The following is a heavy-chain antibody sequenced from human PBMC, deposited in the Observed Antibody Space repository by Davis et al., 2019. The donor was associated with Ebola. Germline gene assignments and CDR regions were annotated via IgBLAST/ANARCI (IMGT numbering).Heavy chain of an antibody. Sequence: GESLNISCAASGFTFSSYGMHWVRQAPGKGLEWVAVIWYDGSNKYYADSVKGRFTISRDNSKNILYLQMNNLRAEDTAVYYCAKEPGATMGYYFENWGQGTLVPVSS. V-gene: IGHV3-33*06. CDR3: AKEPGATMGYYFEN. J-gene: IGHJ4*02. D-gene: IGHD1/OR15-1a*01. CDR2: IWYDGSNK. CDR1: GFTFSSYG.